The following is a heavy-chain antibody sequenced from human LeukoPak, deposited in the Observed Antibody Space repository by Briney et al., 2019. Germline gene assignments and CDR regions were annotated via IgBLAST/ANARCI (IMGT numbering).Heavy chain of an antibody. D-gene: IGHD6-13*01. Sequence: GGSLRLSCAASGFTFSSYSMNWVRQAPGKGLEWVSGISWNSGSIGYADSVKGRFTISRDNAKNSLYLQMNSLRAEDTALYYCAKDTSSSSWSPDYWGQGTLVTVSS. J-gene: IGHJ4*02. V-gene: IGHV3-9*01. CDR3: AKDTSSSSWSPDY. CDR2: ISWNSGSI. CDR1: GFTFSSYS.